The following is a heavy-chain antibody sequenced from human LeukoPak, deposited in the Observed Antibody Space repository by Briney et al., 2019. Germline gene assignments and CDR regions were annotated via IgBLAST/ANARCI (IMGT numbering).Heavy chain of an antibody. CDR1: GGTFNSYA. Sequence: SVKVSCKASGGTFNSYAISWVRQAPGQGLEWMGGIIPIFGTANYAQKFQGRVTITADESTSTAYMELSSLRSEDTAVYYCARSGIAAAVDNWFDPWGQGTLVTVSS. D-gene: IGHD6-13*01. CDR3: ARSGIAAAVDNWFDP. CDR2: IIPIFGTA. J-gene: IGHJ5*02. V-gene: IGHV1-69*01.